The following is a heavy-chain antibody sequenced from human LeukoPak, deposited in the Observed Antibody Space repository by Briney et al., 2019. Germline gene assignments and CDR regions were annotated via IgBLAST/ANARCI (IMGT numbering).Heavy chain of an antibody. J-gene: IGHJ4*02. Sequence: GRSLRLSCIASGFTFSSYAMHWVRQAPGQGLECVAVLSYDGSNKYYADSVKGRFTISRDNSKNTLYLQMNSLRVEDTAVYYCAKDYYDRTGYIDYWGQGTLVTVSS. CDR3: AKDYYDRTGYIDY. CDR2: LSYDGSNK. V-gene: IGHV3-30*18. D-gene: IGHD3-22*01. CDR1: GFTFSSYA.